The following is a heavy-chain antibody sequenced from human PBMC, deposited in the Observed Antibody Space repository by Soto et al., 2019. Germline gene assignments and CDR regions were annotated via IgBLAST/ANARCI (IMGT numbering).Heavy chain of an antibody. V-gene: IGHV1-2*04. J-gene: IGHJ6*02. CDR1: GYTFTGYY. D-gene: IGHD3-16*01. Sequence: ASVKVSCKASGYTFTGYYMHWVRQAPGQGLEWMGWINPNSGGTNYAQKFQGWVTMTRDTSISTAYMELSRLRSDDTAGYYCARDELTRGKGHGYGMDVWGQGTTVTVSS. CDR2: INPNSGGT. CDR3: ARDELTRGKGHGYGMDV.